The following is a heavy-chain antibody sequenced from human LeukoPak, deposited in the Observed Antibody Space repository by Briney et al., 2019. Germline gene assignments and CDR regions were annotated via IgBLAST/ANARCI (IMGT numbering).Heavy chain of an antibody. D-gene: IGHD6-13*01. CDR1: GYTFTSYG. CDR3: ARDRLSPYSCSWYYFDY. Sequence: ASVKVSCKASGYTFTSYGISWVRQAPGQGLEWMGWISAYNGNTNYAQKLQGRVTMTTDTSTSTAYMELRSLRSDDTAVYYCARDRLSPYSCSWYYFDYWGQGTLVTVSS. CDR2: ISAYNGNT. J-gene: IGHJ4*02. V-gene: IGHV1-18*01.